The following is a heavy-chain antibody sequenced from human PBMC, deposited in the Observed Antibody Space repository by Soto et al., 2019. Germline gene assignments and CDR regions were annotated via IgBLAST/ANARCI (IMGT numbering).Heavy chain of an antibody. D-gene: IGHD3-10*01. CDR3: ARAFGTYEHRITRVGGGSLCCYYGMEY. CDR2: ISYDGSNK. Sequence: QVQLVESGGGVVQPGRSLRLSCAASGFTFSSYAMHWVRQAPGKGLEWVAVISYDGSNKYYADSVKGRITISRDNSKNRLSMPMNSLRGEDEAEYDCARAFGTYEHRITRVGGGSLCCYYGMEYWGQGTTVTVSS. J-gene: IGHJ6*02. V-gene: IGHV3-30-3*01. CDR1: GFTFSSYA.